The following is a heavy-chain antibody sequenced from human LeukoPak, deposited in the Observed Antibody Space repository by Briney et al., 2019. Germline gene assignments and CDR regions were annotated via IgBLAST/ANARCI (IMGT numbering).Heavy chain of an antibody. CDR3: ARDCSSTSCYKRWFDP. J-gene: IGHJ5*02. CDR2: IYTSGST. D-gene: IGHD2-2*02. V-gene: IGHV4-4*07. Sequence: PSETLSLTCTVSGGSISSYYWSWIRQPAGKGLEWIGRIYTSGSTNYNPSLKSRVTMSVDTSKNQFPLKLSSVTAADTAVYYCARDCSSTSCYKRWFDPWGQGTLVTVSS. CDR1: GGSISSYY.